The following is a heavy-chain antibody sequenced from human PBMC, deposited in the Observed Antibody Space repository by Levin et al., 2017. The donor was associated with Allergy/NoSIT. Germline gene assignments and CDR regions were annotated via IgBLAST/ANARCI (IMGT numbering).Heavy chain of an antibody. CDR1: FFPFPPYS. Sequence: SFSSSFFPFPPYSLRWVRQAPGKGLEWVSAIINSGVGTYYADSGKGRFTISRDNSKNTMYLQMNSLRAEDTAVYFCAKDAIRGSDQPYYFDYWGQGTLVTASS. CDR2: IINSGVGT. J-gene: IGHJ4*02. V-gene: IGHV3-23*01. D-gene: IGHD6-19*01. CDR3: AKDAIRGSDQPYYFDY.